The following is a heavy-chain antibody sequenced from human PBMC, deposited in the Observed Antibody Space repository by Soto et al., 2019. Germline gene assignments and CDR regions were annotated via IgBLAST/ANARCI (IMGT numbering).Heavy chain of an antibody. CDR3: AIGMATGQLDP. CDR2: INTENGNT. CDR1: GYTFTKYP. Sequence: GASVKVSCKAPGYTFTKYPMNWLRQAPGQRLEWMGRINTENGNTESSQEIVDRVIITGEKSVSTAYMNLTSQSTAVPAGYCCAIGMATGQLDPWGDGTLVTVCS. D-gene: IGHD2-2*01. J-gene: IGHJ5*02. V-gene: IGHV1-3*04.